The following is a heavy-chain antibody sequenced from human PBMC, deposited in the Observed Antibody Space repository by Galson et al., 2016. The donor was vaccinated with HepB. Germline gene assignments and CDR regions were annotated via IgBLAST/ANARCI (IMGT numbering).Heavy chain of an antibody. Sequence: SLRLSCAASAFTFSTYGMHWVRQAPGKGLEWVAVISYDGSKKYYADSVKGRFTISRDNSKNTLYLQMNSLRTEDTAVYYCAKDPYYYGSGCYYFDYWGQGTLVTVSS. V-gene: IGHV3-30*18. CDR3: AKDPYYYGSGCYYFDY. J-gene: IGHJ4*02. D-gene: IGHD3-10*01. CDR1: AFTFSTYG. CDR2: ISYDGSKK.